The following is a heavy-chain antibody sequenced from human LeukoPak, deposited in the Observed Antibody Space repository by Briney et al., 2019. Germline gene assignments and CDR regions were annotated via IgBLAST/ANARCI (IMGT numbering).Heavy chain of an antibody. D-gene: IGHD4-17*01. CDR3: AKSRRMTTVTTFAS. CDR2: ISGSGGST. J-gene: IGHJ5*02. V-gene: IGHV3-23*01. CDR1: GFTFSSYA. Sequence: GGSLRPSCAASGFTFSSYAMSWVRQAPGKGLEWVSAISGSGGSTYYADSVKGRFTISRDNSKNTLYLQMNSLRAEDTAVYYCAKSRRMTTVTTFASWGQGTLVTVSS.